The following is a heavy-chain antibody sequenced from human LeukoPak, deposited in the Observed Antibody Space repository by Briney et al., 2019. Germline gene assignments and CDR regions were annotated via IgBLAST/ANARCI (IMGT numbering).Heavy chain of an antibody. V-gene: IGHV3-15*01. Sequence: GGSLRLSCAASGFTFSDAWMSWVRQAPGKGLEWVGRIKSKTDGGTTDYAAPVKGRFTISRDDSKNTLYLQMNSLKTEDTAVFYCTTRGGSFSIFDYWGQGTLVTVSS. CDR2: IKSKTDGGTT. CDR3: TTRGGSFSIFDY. J-gene: IGHJ4*02. D-gene: IGHD1-26*01. CDR1: GFTFSDAW.